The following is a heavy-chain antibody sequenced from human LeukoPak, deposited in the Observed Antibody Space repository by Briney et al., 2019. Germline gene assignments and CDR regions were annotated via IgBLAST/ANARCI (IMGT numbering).Heavy chain of an antibody. J-gene: IGHJ3*02. CDR1: GFTFSSYS. CDR2: ISSSSSTI. CDR3: AKDVVYSNPTPHAFDI. V-gene: IGHV3-48*01. Sequence: GGSLRLSCAASGFTFSSYSMNWVRQAPGKGLEWVSYISSSSSTIYYADSVKGRFTISRDNSKNTLYLQMNSLRAEDTAVYYCAKDVVYSNPTPHAFDIWGQGTMVTVSS. D-gene: IGHD4-11*01.